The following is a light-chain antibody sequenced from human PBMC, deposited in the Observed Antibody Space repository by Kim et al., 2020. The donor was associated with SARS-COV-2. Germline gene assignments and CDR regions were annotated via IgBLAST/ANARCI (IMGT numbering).Light chain of an antibody. CDR2: GAS. CDR1: QSVRIN. CDR3: QQYDSWPRT. V-gene: IGKV3D-15*01. Sequence: VCPGERATLSCRASQSVRINVAWYQQRAGQAPRLLIYGASTRTTDIPVRFSGSGSGTEFTLTISSLQSEDFAVYYCQQYDSWPRTFGQGTKVEIK. J-gene: IGKJ1*01.